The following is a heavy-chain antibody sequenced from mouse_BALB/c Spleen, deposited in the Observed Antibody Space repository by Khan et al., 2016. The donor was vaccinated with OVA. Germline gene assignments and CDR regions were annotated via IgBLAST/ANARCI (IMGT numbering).Heavy chain of an antibody. V-gene: IGHV3-2*02. Sequence: EVQLQESGPGLVKPSQSLSLTCTVTGYSITSDYAWNWIRQFPGNKLEWMGYISSTGSTSYNPSLKSRISITRDTSKNQFFLHLNSVTTENTATEYGARSLYYSDSYAMDYWGQGTSVTVSS. D-gene: IGHD2-13*01. CDR3: ARSLYYSDSYAMDY. CDR1: GYSITSDYA. CDR2: ISSTGST. J-gene: IGHJ4*01.